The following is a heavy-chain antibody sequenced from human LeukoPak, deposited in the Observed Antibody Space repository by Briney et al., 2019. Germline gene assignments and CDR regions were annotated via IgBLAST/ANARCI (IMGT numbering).Heavy chain of an antibody. CDR3: ARLYDILTGYYTQPGLSSLDY. V-gene: IGHV1-18*01. D-gene: IGHD3-9*01. CDR1: GYTFTSYG. Sequence: APVKVSCKASGYTFTSYGISWVRQAPGQGLEWMGWISAYNGNTNYAQKLQGRVTMTTDTSTSTAYMELRSLRSDDSAVYYCARLYDILTGYYTQPGLSSLDYWGQGTLVTVSS. CDR2: ISAYNGNT. J-gene: IGHJ4*02.